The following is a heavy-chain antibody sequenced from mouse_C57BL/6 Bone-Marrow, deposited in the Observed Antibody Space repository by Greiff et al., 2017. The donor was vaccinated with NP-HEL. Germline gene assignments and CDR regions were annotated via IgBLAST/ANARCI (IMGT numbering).Heavy chain of an antibody. Sequence: VMLVESGAELARPGASVKLSCKASGYTFTSYGISWVKQRTGQGLEWIGEIYPRSGNTYYNEKFKGKATLTADKSSSTAYMELRSLTSEDSAVYFCARLRGYYYGFDYWGQGTTLTVSS. D-gene: IGHD1-1*01. J-gene: IGHJ2*01. CDR1: GYTFTSYG. CDR3: ARLRGYYYGFDY. CDR2: IYPRSGNT. V-gene: IGHV1-81*01.